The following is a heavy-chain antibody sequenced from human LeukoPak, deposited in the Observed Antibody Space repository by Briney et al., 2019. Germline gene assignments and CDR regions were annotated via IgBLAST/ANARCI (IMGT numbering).Heavy chain of an antibody. CDR1: GFTFSTDE. J-gene: IGHJ6*03. CDR3: ARGYIYRTHMDV. Sequence: PGGSLRLSCAASGFTFSTDEMNWVRQAPGKGLEWVSYISGSGSTIYYADSVKGRFTISRDNAKNSLYLQMNSLRAEDTAVYYCARGYIYRTHMDVWGKGTTVTVSS. V-gene: IGHV3-48*03. CDR2: ISGSGSTI. D-gene: IGHD5-18*01.